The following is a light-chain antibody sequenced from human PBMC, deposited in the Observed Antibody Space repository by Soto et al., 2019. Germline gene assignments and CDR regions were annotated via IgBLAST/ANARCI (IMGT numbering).Light chain of an antibody. Sequence: IVLTQSPATLSLSPGERATLSCRASQSVSSYLAWYQQRPGQAPRLLIYDASNRATGVPARFSGGGSGTDFTLTISSLEPEDFAVYYCQQRSSWPPTFGQGTRLEIK. CDR3: QQRSSWPPT. CDR1: QSVSSY. CDR2: DAS. J-gene: IGKJ5*01. V-gene: IGKV3-11*01.